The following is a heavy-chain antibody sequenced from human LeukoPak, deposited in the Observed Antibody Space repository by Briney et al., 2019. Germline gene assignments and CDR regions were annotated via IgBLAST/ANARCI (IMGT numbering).Heavy chain of an antibody. Sequence: GGSLRLSCAASGFTFSSSGMNWVRQAPGKALEWVSSISSSSSYIYYADSVKGRFTISRDNAKNSLYLQMNSLRAEDTAVYYCARDRYDSSGYYGYWGQGTLVTVSS. CDR3: ARDRYDSSGYYGY. CDR2: ISSSSSYI. J-gene: IGHJ4*02. D-gene: IGHD3-22*01. CDR1: GFTFSSSG. V-gene: IGHV3-21*01.